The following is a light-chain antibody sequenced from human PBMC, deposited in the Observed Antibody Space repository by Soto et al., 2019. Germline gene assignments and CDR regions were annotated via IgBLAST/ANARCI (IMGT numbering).Light chain of an antibody. CDR2: DAS. CDR3: QQRTQWPPSIT. J-gene: IGKJ5*01. Sequence: ELVLTQSPATLSLSPGDRATLSCRSSQSVSSYLDLAWYQQKPGQAPRLLIHDASSRATGIPARFSGSGSGTDFTLTITSLEPEDFAVYYCQQRTQWPPSITFGQGTRLEIK. V-gene: IGKV3-11*01. CDR1: QSVSSY.